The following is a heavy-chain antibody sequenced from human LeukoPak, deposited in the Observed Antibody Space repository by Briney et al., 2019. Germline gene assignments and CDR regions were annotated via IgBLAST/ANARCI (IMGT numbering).Heavy chain of an antibody. Sequence: GGSLRLSCAASRFTFNSYAMSWVRQAPGKGLEWVSVIGGSNGITFYVGSVKGRFAISRDNSKDTLYLQMNSLRAEDTAVYYCARNENSGWGYFDYWGQGTLVTVSS. CDR2: IGGSNGIT. CDR3: ARNENSGWGYFDY. D-gene: IGHD5-12*01. CDR1: RFTFNSYA. J-gene: IGHJ4*02. V-gene: IGHV3-23*01.